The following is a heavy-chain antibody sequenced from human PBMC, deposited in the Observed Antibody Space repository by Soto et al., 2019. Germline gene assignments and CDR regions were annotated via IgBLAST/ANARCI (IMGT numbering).Heavy chain of an antibody. CDR2: VGSDGRGA. CDR3: ARDGLMHGPDMDQ. D-gene: IGHD3-16*01. Sequence: EVQLVESGGGLVQPGGSVRLSCAASGFTFSNYWMQWVRQTPGKGLVLVSRVGSDGRGATYADSVKGRFTISRDNAKNTLYLQMDSLRVEDTAMYHCARDGLMHGPDMDQWGQGILVTVSS. V-gene: IGHV3-74*01. CDR1: GFTFSNYW. J-gene: IGHJ4*02.